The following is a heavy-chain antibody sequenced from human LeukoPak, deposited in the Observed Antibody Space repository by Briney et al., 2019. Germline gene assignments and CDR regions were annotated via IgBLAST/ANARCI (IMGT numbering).Heavy chain of an antibody. CDR1: GGSVSSGTYY. CDR2: IYYSGST. Sequence: SETLSLTCTVSGGSVSSGTYYWSWIRQPPGKGLEWIGYIYYSGSTSYNPSLKSRVTISVDTSKNQFSLKLSSVTAADTAVYYCARVWGTSDAFDIWGQGTMVTVSS. J-gene: IGHJ3*02. V-gene: IGHV4-61*01. CDR3: ARVWGTSDAFDI. D-gene: IGHD7-27*01.